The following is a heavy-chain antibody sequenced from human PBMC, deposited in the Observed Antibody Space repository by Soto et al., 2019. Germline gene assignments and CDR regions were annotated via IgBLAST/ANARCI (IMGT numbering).Heavy chain of an antibody. CDR1: GGTFNTYA. J-gene: IGHJ4*02. CDR2: ISPMFGAA. Sequence: QVQLVQSGAEMKKPGSSVKVSCQSSGGTFNTYAMNWVRQDPGQGPEWMGDISPMFGAANYAPKFQGRVTITADESTGTSYMQLSSLTSEDTALYFCAREVQVHTPPFVYWGQGTLVTVSS. V-gene: IGHV1-69*19. D-gene: IGHD3-10*01. CDR3: AREVQVHTPPFVY.